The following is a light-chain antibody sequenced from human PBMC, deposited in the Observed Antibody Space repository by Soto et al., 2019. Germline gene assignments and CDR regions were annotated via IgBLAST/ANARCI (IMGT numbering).Light chain of an antibody. CDR2: GAS. CDR3: QQYNNWPRT. Sequence: EIVMTQSPATLSVSPGERATRSCRASQSVSSNLAWYQQKPGQTPRLLIYGASTRATGIPARFSGSGSGTEFTLTISSLQSEDFAVYYCQQYNNWPRTFGQATKADIK. V-gene: IGKV3-15*01. CDR1: QSVSSN. J-gene: IGKJ1*01.